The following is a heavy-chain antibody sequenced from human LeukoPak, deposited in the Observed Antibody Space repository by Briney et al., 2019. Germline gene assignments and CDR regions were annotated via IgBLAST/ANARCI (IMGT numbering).Heavy chain of an antibody. J-gene: IGHJ5*02. CDR1: GAYIYNFY. Sequence: SETLSLTCTVSGAYIYNFYWSWIRQPAGKGPEWIGHLYNDGTPKYNPSLKSRVTMSADASKVHFSLTLTSVTAADTAVYYCAKAGGGTFDPWGPGIMVIVSS. D-gene: IGHD3-16*01. V-gene: IGHV4-4*07. CDR3: AKAGGGTFDP. CDR2: LYNDGTP.